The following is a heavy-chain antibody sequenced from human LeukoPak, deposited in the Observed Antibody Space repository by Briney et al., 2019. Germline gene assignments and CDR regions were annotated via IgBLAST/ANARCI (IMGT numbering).Heavy chain of an antibody. CDR3: ARGTMVRRVIILKKYYYYYMDV. D-gene: IGHD3-10*01. Sequence: SETLSLTCAVYGGSFSGYYWSWIRQPPGKGLEWIGEINHSGSTNYNPSLKSRVTISVDTSKNQFSLKLSSVTAADTAVYYCARGTMVRRVIILKKYYYYYMDVWGKGTTVTVSS. CDR2: INHSGST. CDR1: GGSFSGYY. V-gene: IGHV4-34*01. J-gene: IGHJ6*03.